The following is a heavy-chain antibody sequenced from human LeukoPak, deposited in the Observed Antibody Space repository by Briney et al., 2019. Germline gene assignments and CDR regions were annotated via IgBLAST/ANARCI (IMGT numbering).Heavy chain of an antibody. J-gene: IGHJ4*02. CDR2: ISATTGRT. V-gene: IGHV3-23*01. CDR3: AKGDSSTWDAGRLDN. Sequence: LPGRCLRLSWAASGFTVSGYAIDSVRRPPGKWLEWVSRISATTGRTYYTDSVKGRFTISRDNSKDTLYLRMNSLSVEDTAVYYCAKGDSSTWDAGRLDNWGQGTLVTVSS. CDR1: GFTVSGYA. D-gene: IGHD2-2*01.